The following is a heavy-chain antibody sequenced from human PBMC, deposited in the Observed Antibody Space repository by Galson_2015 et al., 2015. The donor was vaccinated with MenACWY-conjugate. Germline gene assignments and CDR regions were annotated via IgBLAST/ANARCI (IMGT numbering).Heavy chain of an antibody. Sequence: SLRLSCAVSGFTFRQYAMSWVRQAPGTGLEWVAIISDSGAATHYIDSVKGRFTISRDNSKNTLYLQMSRLRAEDTALYYCAKDVYMDVWGKGITVSVSS. J-gene: IGHJ6*03. CDR3: AKDVYMDV. CDR2: ISDSGAAT. CDR1: GFTFRQYA. V-gene: IGHV3-23*01.